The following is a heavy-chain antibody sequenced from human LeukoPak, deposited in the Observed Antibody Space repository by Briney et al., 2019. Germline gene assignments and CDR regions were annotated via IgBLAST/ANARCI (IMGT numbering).Heavy chain of an antibody. CDR1: GYTFTSYD. D-gene: IGHD1-26*01. V-gene: IGHV1-2*02. Sequence: SVKVSCKASGYTFTSYDINWVGPAPGQGLEGMGWINPNSCGTQYAQMSQGRITMTRDTSLSTAYPELSRLRSGGPAVYYCARVIVGAQDYWGQGTLVTVSS. CDR3: ARVIVGAQDY. J-gene: IGHJ4*02. CDR2: INPNSCGT.